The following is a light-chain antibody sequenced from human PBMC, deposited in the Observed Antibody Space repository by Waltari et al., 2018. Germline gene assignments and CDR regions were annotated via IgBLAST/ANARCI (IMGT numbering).Light chain of an antibody. J-gene: IGKJ1*01. Sequence: DIQMTQSPSSVSASVGDRVTIICRASESITVYLNWYQKKPGKAPNLLIYDATHIQTGVPPRFSGSGSGTQFTLTISSLQPEDFATYYCQQSYTSPRTFGQGTAVEI. CDR3: QQSYTSPRT. CDR2: DAT. CDR1: ESITVY. V-gene: IGKV1-39*01.